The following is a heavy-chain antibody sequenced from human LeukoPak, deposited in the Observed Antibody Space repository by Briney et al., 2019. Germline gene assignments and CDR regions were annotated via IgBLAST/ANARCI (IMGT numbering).Heavy chain of an antibody. J-gene: IGHJ4*02. D-gene: IGHD6-19*01. V-gene: IGHV3-49*04. CDR3: TRDRSAVAGTGSSAHY. CDR2: IRSKTYGGTT. CDR1: GFTFGDYA. Sequence: AGGSLRLSCTASGFTFGDYAMSWVRQAPGEGLEWVGFIRSKTYGGTTDYAASVKGRFTISRDGSKSIAYLQMNSLKTEDTAVYYCTRDRSAVAGTGSSAHYWGQGTLVTVSS.